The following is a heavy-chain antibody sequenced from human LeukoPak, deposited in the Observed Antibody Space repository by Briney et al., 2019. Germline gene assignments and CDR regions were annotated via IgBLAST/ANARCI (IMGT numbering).Heavy chain of an antibody. CDR2: IYSGGST. J-gene: IGHJ4*02. D-gene: IGHD5-18*01. V-gene: IGHV3-66*01. Sequence: GGSLRLSCAASGFTVSSNYMSWVRQAPGKGLEWVSVIYSGGSTYYADSVKGRFTISRDNSKNTLYLQMNSLRAEDTAVYYCASSGYSYGPAYFDYWGQGTLVTVSS. CDR3: ASSGYSYGPAYFDY. CDR1: GFTVSSNY.